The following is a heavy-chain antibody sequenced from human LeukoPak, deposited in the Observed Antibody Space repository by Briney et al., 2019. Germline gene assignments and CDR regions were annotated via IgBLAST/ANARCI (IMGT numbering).Heavy chain of an antibody. CDR1: GGTFSSYA. J-gene: IGHJ3*02. V-gene: IGHV1-69*01. CDR3: ASCSSHHDAFDI. D-gene: IGHD6-6*01. CDR2: IIPIFGTA. Sequence: SVKVSCKVSGGTFSSYAISWLRQAPGQGLEWMGGIIPIFGTANYAQKFQGRVTITADESTSTAYMELSSLRSEDTAVYYCASCSSHHDAFDIWGQGTMVTVSS.